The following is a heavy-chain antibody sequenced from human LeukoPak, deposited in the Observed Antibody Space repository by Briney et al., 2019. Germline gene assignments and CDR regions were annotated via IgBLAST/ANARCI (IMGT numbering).Heavy chain of an antibody. CDR2: ISTTSGST. D-gene: IGHD5-18*01. CDR1: GFSFSNYA. V-gene: IGHV3-23*01. CDR3: AKGGYSYGRTYFDY. Sequence: PGGSLRLSCAASGFSFSNYAMSWVRQAPGKGLEWVSAISTTSGSTFYADSVKGRFTISRDNSKNTLYLQMHSLRAEDTAVYYCAKGGYSYGRTYFDYWGQGTTVTVSS. J-gene: IGHJ4*03.